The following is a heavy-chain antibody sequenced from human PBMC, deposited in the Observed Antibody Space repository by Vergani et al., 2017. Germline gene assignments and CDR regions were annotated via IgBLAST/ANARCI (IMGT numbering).Heavy chain of an antibody. J-gene: IGHJ3*02. CDR2: IIPIFGTA. Sequence: QVQLVQSGAEVKKPGSSVKVSCKASGGTFSSYAISWVRQAPGQGLEWMGGIIPIFGTANYAQTFQGRVTITADESTSTAYMELSSLRAEDTAVYYCATSPEVGQLAPQRPFDIWGQGTMVTVSS. CDR1: GGTFSSYA. D-gene: IGHD6-6*01. V-gene: IGHV1-69*01. CDR3: ATSPEVGQLAPQRPFDI.